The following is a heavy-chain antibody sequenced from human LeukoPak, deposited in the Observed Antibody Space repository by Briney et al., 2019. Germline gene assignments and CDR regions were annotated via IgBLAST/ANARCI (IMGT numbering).Heavy chain of an antibody. CDR2: IYYSGST. CDR3: ARERGSPGDV. J-gene: IGHJ6*04. CDR1: GGSISSYY. V-gene: IGHV4-59*12. Sequence: PSETLSLTCTVSGGSISSYYWSWIRQPPGKGLEWIGYIYYSGSTDYNPSLKSRVTISVDTSKNQFSLKLSSVTAADTVVYYCARERGSPGDVWGKGTTVTVSS.